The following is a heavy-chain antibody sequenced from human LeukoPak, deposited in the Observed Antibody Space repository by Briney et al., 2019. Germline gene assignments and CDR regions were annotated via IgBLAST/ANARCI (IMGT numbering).Heavy chain of an antibody. CDR3: ARGATTAMVKGFLREWDYFDY. D-gene: IGHD5-18*01. J-gene: IGHJ4*02. Sequence: GGSLRLSCAASGFTFSSYSMNWVRQAPGKGLEWVSSISSSSSYIYYADSVKGRFTISRDNAKNSLYLQMNSLRSEDTAVYYCARGATTAMVKGFLREWDYFDYWGQGTLVTVSS. CDR2: ISSSSSYI. CDR1: GFTFSSYS. V-gene: IGHV3-21*04.